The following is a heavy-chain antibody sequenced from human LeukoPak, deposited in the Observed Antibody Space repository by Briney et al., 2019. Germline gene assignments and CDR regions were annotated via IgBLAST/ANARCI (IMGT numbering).Heavy chain of an antibody. Sequence: PGGSLRLSCAASGFTFSNYWMSWVRQAPGKGLEWVSSITSGGDDIYYSDSVKGRFTISRDNAKNSLFLQMNNLRAEDTAVYYCARKQWLDSWGQGTRVIVSS. J-gene: IGHJ4*02. CDR3: ARKQWLDS. D-gene: IGHD6-19*01. V-gene: IGHV3-21*01. CDR1: GFTFSNYW. CDR2: ITSGGDDI.